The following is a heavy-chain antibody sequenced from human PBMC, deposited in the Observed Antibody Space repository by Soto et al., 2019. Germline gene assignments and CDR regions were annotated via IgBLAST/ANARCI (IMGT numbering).Heavy chain of an antibody. Sequence: QVQLVQSGAEVKKPGASVKVSCKASGYTFSDYGINWVRQAPGQGLEWMGWISDYNGNTNYAEKVQGRVTMTTDTPTTPACMQLRSLRSNDTAVYYWARAGYRSTWWGGTNNGFDPWGQGTRVSVSS. CDR3: ARAGYRSTWWGGTNNGFDP. CDR2: ISDYNGNT. V-gene: IGHV1-18*01. CDR1: GYTFSDYG. J-gene: IGHJ5*02. D-gene: IGHD6-13*01.